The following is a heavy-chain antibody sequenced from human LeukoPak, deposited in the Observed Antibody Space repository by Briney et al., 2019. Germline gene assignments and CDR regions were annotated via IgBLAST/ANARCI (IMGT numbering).Heavy chain of an antibody. CDR1: GYSFTSYW. CDR3: ARVECSSTSCYKGFDY. D-gene: IGHD2-2*02. CDR2: IYPGDSDT. J-gene: IGHJ4*02. Sequence: HGESLKISCKGSGYSFTSYWIGWVRQMPGKGLEWMGIIYPGDSDTRYSPSFQGQVTISADKSISTAYLQWGSLKAPDTAMYYCARVECSSTSCYKGFDYWGQGTLVTVSS. V-gene: IGHV5-51*01.